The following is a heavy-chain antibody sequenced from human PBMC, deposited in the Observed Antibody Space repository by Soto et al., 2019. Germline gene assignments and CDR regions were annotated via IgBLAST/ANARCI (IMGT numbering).Heavy chain of an antibody. CDR1: GFTFSSYA. CDR3: AKADFWATSSWYFCFDY. D-gene: IGHD6-13*01. J-gene: IGHJ4*02. V-gene: IGHV3-23*01. Sequence: EVQLLESGGGLVQPGGSLRLSCAASGFTFSSYAMSWVRQAPGKGLEWVSAISGSGGSTYYADSVKGRFTISRDNSKNTLYLQMNSLSAEDTAVYYCAKADFWATSSWYFCFDYWGQGTLVTVSS. CDR2: ISGSGGST.